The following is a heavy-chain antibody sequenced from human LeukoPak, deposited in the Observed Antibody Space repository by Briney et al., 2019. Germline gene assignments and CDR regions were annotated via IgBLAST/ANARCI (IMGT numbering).Heavy chain of an antibody. J-gene: IGHJ4*02. CDR2: IWYDGSNK. V-gene: IGHV3-33*01. CDR3: ARERDYYSSGYYVFVY. Sequence: GGSLRLSCAASGFSFSSYGMHWVRQAPGTGLEWVAVIWYDGSNKYYADSVKGRFTISRDNSKNTLYLQMTSLRAEDTAVYYCARERDYYSSGYYVFVYWGQGTLVTVSS. D-gene: IGHD3-22*01. CDR1: GFSFSSYG.